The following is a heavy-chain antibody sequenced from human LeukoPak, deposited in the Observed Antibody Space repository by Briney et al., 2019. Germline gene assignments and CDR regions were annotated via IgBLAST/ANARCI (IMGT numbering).Heavy chain of an antibody. CDR3: ARRVVVTTASWYFDL. J-gene: IGHJ2*01. Sequence: GGSLRLSCAASGFTFNNYWMHWVRQAPGQGLMWVSRIKSDGSSTNYADSVKGRFTISRDNAKNTLYLQMNSLRAEDTAVYYCARRVVVTTASWYFDLWGRGTLVSVSS. V-gene: IGHV3-74*01. CDR1: GFTFNNYW. D-gene: IGHD2-21*02. CDR2: IKSDGSST.